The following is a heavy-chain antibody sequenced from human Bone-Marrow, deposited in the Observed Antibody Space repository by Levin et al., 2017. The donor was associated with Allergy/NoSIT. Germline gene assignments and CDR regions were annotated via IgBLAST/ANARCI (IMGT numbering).Heavy chain of an antibody. Sequence: SETLSLTCAVSGGSLSGYYWTWIRQPPGKGLEWIGEINHSGSASYNPSLRSRVTMSVDTSKNQFSLNLISVAAADTAVYYCARLAGYSRGWYLPYWGQGTLVTVSS. CDR2: INHSGSA. V-gene: IGHV4-34*01. CDR1: GGSLSGYY. D-gene: IGHD6-19*01. CDR3: ARLAGYSRGWYLPY. J-gene: IGHJ4*02.